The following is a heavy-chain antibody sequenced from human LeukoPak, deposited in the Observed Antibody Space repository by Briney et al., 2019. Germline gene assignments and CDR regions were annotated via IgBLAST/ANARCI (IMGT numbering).Heavy chain of an antibody. CDR2: ISVYNGNT. J-gene: IGHJ5*02. D-gene: IGHD2-2*01. V-gene: IGHV1-18*01. Sequence: ASVKVSCKASGYIFTNYGITWVRQAPGQGPEWMGWISVYNGNTKYAQKVQGRVIMTTDTSTSTAYMELRSLTSDDTAVYYCARDGYCTSTSCSPWSWFDPWGQGTLVTVSS. CDR1: GYIFTNYG. CDR3: ARDGYCTSTSCSPWSWFDP.